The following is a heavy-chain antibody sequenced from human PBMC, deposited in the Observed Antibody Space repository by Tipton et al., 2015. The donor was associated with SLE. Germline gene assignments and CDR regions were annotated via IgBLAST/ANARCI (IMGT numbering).Heavy chain of an antibody. V-gene: IGHV3-7*03. D-gene: IGHD2-8*02. CDR1: GFTFSSSW. Sequence: GSLRLSCAASGFTFSSSWMNWVRLAPGKGLEWVANIKEDGSEKHYVDSVKDRLTISRDNAKKSVYLQMNSLRADDTAAYYCARDVGGYNTGWFPYYFDYWGQGTLVTVSS. CDR3: ARDVGGYNTGWFPYYFDY. CDR2: IKEDGSEK. J-gene: IGHJ4*02.